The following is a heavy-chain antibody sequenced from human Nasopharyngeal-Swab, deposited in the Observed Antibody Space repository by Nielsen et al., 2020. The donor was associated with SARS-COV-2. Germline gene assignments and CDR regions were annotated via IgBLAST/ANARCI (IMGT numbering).Heavy chain of an antibody. CDR3: ARTRIAGQEYYFDY. CDR2: ISAYNGNT. Sequence: VKVSCKASGYTFTSYGISWVRQAPGQGLEWMGWISAYNGNTNYAQKLQGRVTMTTDTSTSTAYMELRSLRSDDTAVYYCARTRIAGQEYYFDYWGQGTLVTVSS. D-gene: IGHD6-13*01. CDR1: GYTFTSYG. V-gene: IGHV1-18*01. J-gene: IGHJ4*02.